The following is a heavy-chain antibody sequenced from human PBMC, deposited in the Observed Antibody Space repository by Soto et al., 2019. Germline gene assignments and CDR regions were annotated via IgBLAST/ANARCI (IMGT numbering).Heavy chain of an antibody. V-gene: IGHV3-33*01. CDR2: IWYDGSNK. J-gene: IGHJ3*02. D-gene: IGHD6-19*01. CDR3: ARDPAVAGDAFDI. Sequence: GGSLRLSCAASGFTFSSYGMHWVRQAPGKGLEWVAVIWYDGSNKYYADSVKGRFTISRDNSKNTLYLQMNSLRAEDTAVYYCARDPAVAGDAFDIWGQGTMVTVSS. CDR1: GFTFSSYG.